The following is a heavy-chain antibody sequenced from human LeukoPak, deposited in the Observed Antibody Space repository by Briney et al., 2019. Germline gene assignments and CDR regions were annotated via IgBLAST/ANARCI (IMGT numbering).Heavy chain of an antibody. CDR2: IYHSGST. D-gene: IGHD2-21*02. J-gene: IGHJ6*03. CDR3: ASSGYMVTTYYYYYYMDV. Sequence: SETLSLTCAVYGGSFSGYYWSWIRQPPGEGLEWIGSIYHSGSTYYNPSLKSRVTISVDTSKNQFSLKLSSVTAADTAVYYCASSGYMVTTYYYYYYMDVWGKGTTVTVSS. V-gene: IGHV4-34*01. CDR1: GGSFSGYY.